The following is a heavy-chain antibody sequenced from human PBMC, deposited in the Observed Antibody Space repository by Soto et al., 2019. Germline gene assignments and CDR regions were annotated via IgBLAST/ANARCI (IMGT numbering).Heavy chain of an antibody. Sequence: GGSLRLSCAASGFTFSSYGMHWVRQAPGKGLEWVAVISYDGSNKYYADSVKGRFTISRDNSKNTLYLQMNSLRAEDTAVYYCAKGARSSSGSDGYKFDYWGQGTLVTVSS. J-gene: IGHJ4*02. CDR2: ISYDGSNK. V-gene: IGHV3-30*18. CDR1: GFTFSSYG. D-gene: IGHD2-21*01. CDR3: AKGARSSSGSDGYKFDY.